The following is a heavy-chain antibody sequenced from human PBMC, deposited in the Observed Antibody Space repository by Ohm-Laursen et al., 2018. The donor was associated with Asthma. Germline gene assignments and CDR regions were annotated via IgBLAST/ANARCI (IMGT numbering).Heavy chain of an antibody. D-gene: IGHD3-3*01. CDR1: GFTFSDYY. CDR3: ARRSETYYYYGMDV. V-gene: IGHV3-11*06. CDR2: ISSSSSYT. J-gene: IGHJ6*02. Sequence: SLRLSCAASGFTFSDYYMSWIRQAPGKGLEWVSYISSSSSYTNYADSVKGRFTISRDNAKNSLYLQMNSLRAEDTAVYYCARRSETYYYYGMDVWGQGTTVTVSS.